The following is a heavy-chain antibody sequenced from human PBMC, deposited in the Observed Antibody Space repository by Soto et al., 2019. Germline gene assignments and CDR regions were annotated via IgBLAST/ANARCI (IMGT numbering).Heavy chain of an antibody. V-gene: IGHV3-30-3*01. J-gene: IGHJ3*02. D-gene: IGHD4-4*01. CDR3: AKRRVTGKVADAFDI. CDR1: VFVFRNYA. Sequence: VQLVESGGGVVPPGGSLRLSCAASVFVFRNYAMYWVRQAPGKGLEWVAVISSDESSKYYTDSVKGRFTISRDNSRNTLYLQINSLRTEDAAVYYCAKRRVTGKVADAFDIWGQGTMVTVSS. CDR2: ISSDESSK.